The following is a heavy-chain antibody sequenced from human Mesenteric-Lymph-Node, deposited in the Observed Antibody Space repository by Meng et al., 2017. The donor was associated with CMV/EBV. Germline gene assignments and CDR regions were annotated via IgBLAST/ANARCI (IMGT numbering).Heavy chain of an antibody. CDR3: ARGSSYDILTGYFDY. CDR2: INHSGST. Sequence: QGGPGLLNPSETLPVTCAVYGGSFSGYYWNWIRQSPEKGLEWIGEINHSGSTTYNPSFTSRIIISVDTSTNQISLNMSSVTAADTAVYYCARGSSYDILTGYFDYWGQGALVTVSS. CDR1: GGSFSGYY. J-gene: IGHJ4*02. D-gene: IGHD3-9*01. V-gene: IGHV4-34*01.